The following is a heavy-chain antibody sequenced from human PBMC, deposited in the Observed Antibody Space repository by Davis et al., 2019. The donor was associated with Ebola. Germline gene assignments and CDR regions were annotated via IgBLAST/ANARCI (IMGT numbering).Heavy chain of an antibody. CDR2: ISYDGSNK. Sequence: GESLKISCAASGFTFSSYAMHWVRQAPGKGLEWVAVISYDGSNKYYADSVKGRFTISRDNAKNTLYLQRNSLRAEDKAVYYCARDYGPFLGMDVWGQGTTVTVSS. CDR3: ARDYGPFLGMDV. V-gene: IGHV3-30*04. D-gene: IGHD3-3*01. J-gene: IGHJ6*02. CDR1: GFTFSSYA.